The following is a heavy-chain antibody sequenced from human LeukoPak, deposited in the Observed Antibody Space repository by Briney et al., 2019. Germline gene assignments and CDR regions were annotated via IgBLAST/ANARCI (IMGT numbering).Heavy chain of an antibody. CDR1: GYTFTSYY. CDR3: ARAYSSSWYHYYYYMDV. J-gene: IGHJ6*03. D-gene: IGHD6-13*01. Sequence: ASVKVSCKASGYTFTSYYMHWVRQAPGQGLEWMGIINPSGGSTSYAQKFQGRVTMTRDTSTSTVYMELSSLRSEDTAVYYCARAYSSSWYHYYYYMDVWGKGTTVTISS. CDR2: INPSGGST. V-gene: IGHV1-46*01.